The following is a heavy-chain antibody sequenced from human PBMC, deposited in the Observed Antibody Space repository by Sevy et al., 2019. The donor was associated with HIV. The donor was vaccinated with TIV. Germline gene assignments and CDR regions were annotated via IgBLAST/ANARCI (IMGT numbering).Heavy chain of an antibody. Sequence: GGSLRLSCAASGFAFYDYSMSWIRQAPGKGLEWVATLSFGCGEINYADSVKGRFTISRDNSKNSFYLQMDNLRVEDTALYYCAREGCTRPHDYWGQGTRVTVSS. CDR2: LSFGCGEI. J-gene: IGHJ4*02. D-gene: IGHD2-8*01. V-gene: IGHV3-23*01. CDR1: GFAFYDYS. CDR3: AREGCTRPHDY.